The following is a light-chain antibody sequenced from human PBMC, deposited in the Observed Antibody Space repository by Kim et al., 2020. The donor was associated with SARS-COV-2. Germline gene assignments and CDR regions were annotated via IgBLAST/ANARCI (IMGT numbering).Light chain of an antibody. J-gene: IGLJ2*01. Sequence: GQKVTISCSGSSSNIGSNYVSWYQHLPGTAPKLLIYENYERPSGIPDRFSASKSGTSATLGITGLQTGDEANYYCATWDSSLSGKVFGGGTQLTVL. CDR2: ENY. CDR1: SSNIGSNY. CDR3: ATWDSSLSGKV. V-gene: IGLV1-51*01.